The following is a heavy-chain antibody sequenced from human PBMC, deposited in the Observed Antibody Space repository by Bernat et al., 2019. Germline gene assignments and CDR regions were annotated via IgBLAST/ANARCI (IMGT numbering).Heavy chain of an antibody. CDR1: GGSISSTSYY. CDR3: SRRNEYSRSAFDY. J-gene: IGHJ4*02. D-gene: IGHD2/OR15-2a*01. Sequence: QLHLQESGPRLVRPSETLSLTCPVSGGSISSTSYYWGWIRQPPGKGLEWIGTIYYTGSGYYNPSLKSRVTISADTSNNHYSLKLSSVTAADTAVYYCSRRNEYSRSAFDYWGQGTLVTVPS. V-gene: IGHV4-39*02. CDR2: IYYTGSG.